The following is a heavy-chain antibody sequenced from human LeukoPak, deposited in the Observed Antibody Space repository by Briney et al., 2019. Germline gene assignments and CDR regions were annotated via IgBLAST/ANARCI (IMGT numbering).Heavy chain of an antibody. J-gene: IGHJ2*01. V-gene: IGHV3-53*01. CDR2: IYSCGTT. Sequence: GSLRLSCAASGFTVSTYYMNWVRQAPGKGLEWVSNIYSCGTTYYADSVKGRFTISRDASKNTLSLQMNSLRAEDTAVYFCARVGDHFHWNLDLWGRGTLVSVSS. D-gene: IGHD3-3*02. CDR3: ARVGDHFHWNLDL. CDR1: GFTVSTYY.